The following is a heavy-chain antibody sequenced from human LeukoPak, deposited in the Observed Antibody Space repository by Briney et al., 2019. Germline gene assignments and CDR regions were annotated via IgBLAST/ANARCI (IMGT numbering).Heavy chain of an antibody. CDR1: GFTVSGSA. V-gene: IGHV3-73*01. CDR2: MDEKDTRYAT. D-gene: IGHD1-26*01. Sequence: GGSLKLSWAAAGFTVSGSAIDWVRQSSGEWLEWVGQMDEKDTRYATATAYAASVKGRFTIATADSIKTAYLQMKSLKTEDTALYYCTRDSGTYNWFDPWGQGALVTVSS. J-gene: IGHJ5*02. CDR3: TRDSGTYNWFDP.